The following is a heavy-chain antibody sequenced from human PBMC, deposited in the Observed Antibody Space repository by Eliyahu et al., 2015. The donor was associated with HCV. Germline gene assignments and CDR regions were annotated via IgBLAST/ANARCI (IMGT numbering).Heavy chain of an antibody. CDR3: ASRVRGVITYWAHRLPRANAFDI. CDR2: INHSGST. V-gene: IGHV4-34*01. Sequence: QVQLQQWGAGLLKPSETLSLTCAVYGGSFSGYYWSWIRQPPGKGLEWIGEINHSGSTNYNPSLKSRVTISVDTSKNQFSLKLSSVTAADTAVYYCASRVRGVITYWAHRLPRANAFDIWGQGTMVTVSS. D-gene: IGHD3-10*01. J-gene: IGHJ3*02. CDR1: GGSFSGYY.